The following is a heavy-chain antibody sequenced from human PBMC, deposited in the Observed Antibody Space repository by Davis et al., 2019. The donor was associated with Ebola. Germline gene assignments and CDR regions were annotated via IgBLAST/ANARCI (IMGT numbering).Heavy chain of an antibody. CDR1: GFTFSSYS. V-gene: IGHV3-74*01. CDR2: INGDGSDA. D-gene: IGHD1-1*01. Sequence: HTGGSLRLSCAASGFTFSSYSINWVRQGPGKGLTWVSRINGDGSDATYADSVKGRFTVSRDNTENTLYLEMTSLRADDTAVYYCARDGQLWDFDYWGQGTLVTVSS. CDR3: ARDGQLWDFDY. J-gene: IGHJ4*02.